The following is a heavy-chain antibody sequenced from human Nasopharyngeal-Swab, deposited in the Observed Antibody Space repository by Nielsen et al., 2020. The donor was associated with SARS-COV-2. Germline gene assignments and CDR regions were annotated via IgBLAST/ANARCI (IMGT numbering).Heavy chain of an antibody. V-gene: IGHV3-53*01. J-gene: IGHJ6*02. D-gene: IGHD3-22*01. CDR3: AREAPPTYDSSGYYMGGMDV. Sequence: GGSLRLSCVASGSSFRTYGMSWVRQAPGKGLERVSVIYSGGSTYYADSVKGRFTISRDNSKNTLYLQMNSLRAEDTAVYYCAREAPPTYDSSGYYMGGMDVWGQGTTVTVSS. CDR1: GSSFRTYG. CDR2: IYSGGST.